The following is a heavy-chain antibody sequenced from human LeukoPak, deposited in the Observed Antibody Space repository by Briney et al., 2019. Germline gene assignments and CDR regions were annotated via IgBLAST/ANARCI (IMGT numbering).Heavy chain of an antibody. D-gene: IGHD3-22*01. Sequence: SVKVSCKASGGTFIIYAISWVRQAPGQGLEWMGRIIPILGIANYAQKFQGRVTITADKSTSTAYMELSSLRSEDTAVYYCALSLPARDAFDIWGQGTMVTVSS. V-gene: IGHV1-69*04. CDR2: IIPILGIA. CDR1: GGTFIIYA. CDR3: ALSLPARDAFDI. J-gene: IGHJ3*02.